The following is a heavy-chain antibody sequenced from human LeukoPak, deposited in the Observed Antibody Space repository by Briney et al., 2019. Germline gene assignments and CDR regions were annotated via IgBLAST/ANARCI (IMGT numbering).Heavy chain of an antibody. Sequence: SETLSLTCTVSGGPISSYYWSWIRQPPGKGLEWIGYIYYSGSTNYNPSLKSRVTISVDTSKNQFSLKLSSVTAADTAVYYCARLTIAAARLDYFDYWGQGTLVTVSS. CDR1: GGPISSYY. J-gene: IGHJ4*02. V-gene: IGHV4-59*08. CDR2: IYYSGST. D-gene: IGHD6-13*01. CDR3: ARLTIAAARLDYFDY.